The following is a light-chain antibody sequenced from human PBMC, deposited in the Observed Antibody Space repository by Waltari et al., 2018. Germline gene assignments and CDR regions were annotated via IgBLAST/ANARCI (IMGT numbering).Light chain of an antibody. J-gene: IGLJ2*01. Sequence: SYELTQPPSVSVSPGQTASVPCSGSKLGDKYASWYQQKPGQSPVLVIYQDMKRPSGIPERFSGSNSGNTATLTISGTQAMDEADYYCQAWESDTVVFGGGTKLTVL. V-gene: IGLV3-1*01. CDR1: KLGDKY. CDR3: QAWESDTVV. CDR2: QDM.